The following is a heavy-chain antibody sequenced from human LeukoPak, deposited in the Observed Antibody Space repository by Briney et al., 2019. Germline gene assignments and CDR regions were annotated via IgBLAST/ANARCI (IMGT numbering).Heavy chain of an antibody. CDR2: IYHSGST. J-gene: IGHJ4*02. Sequence: MTSETLSLTCAVSGGSISSSNWWSWVRQPPGQGLEWIGEIYHSGSTNYDPSLKSRVTISVDKSKNQFSLKLSSVTAADTAVYYCASPGTRHGFDYWGQGSLVTVSS. CDR1: GGSISSSNW. D-gene: IGHD3/OR15-3a*01. V-gene: IGHV4-4*02. CDR3: ASPGTRHGFDY.